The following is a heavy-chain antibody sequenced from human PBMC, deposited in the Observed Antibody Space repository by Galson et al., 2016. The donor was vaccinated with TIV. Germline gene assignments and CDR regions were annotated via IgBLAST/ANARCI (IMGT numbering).Heavy chain of an antibody. CDR3: ANPPGSGYGLDYCDD. CDR2: ITENGFYE. Sequence: SLRLSCAASGFTFNNCAMSWVRQAPGKGLEWVALITENGFYEYYADSVKGRFTISRDNSKNTLFLQMNSLGAEDTAVYYCANPPGSGYGLDYCDDWGQGTLVTVSS. CDR1: GFTFNNCA. J-gene: IGHJ4*02. D-gene: IGHD5-12*01. V-gene: IGHV3-23*01.